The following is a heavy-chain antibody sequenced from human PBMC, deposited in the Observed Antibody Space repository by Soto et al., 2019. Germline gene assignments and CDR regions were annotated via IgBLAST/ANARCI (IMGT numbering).Heavy chain of an antibody. CDR1: GFTFSNYA. CDR3: AQVPLRLDSFDY. J-gene: IGHJ4*02. Sequence: EVQLLESGGGLVQPGGSLRLSCAASGFTFSNYAMNWVRQAPGKGLEWVSAISGSGSTYYADSVKGRFTISRDNSKNTLYLQINSLRAEDTAVYYCAQVPLRLDSFDYWGPGTLVTVSS. V-gene: IGHV3-23*01. D-gene: IGHD5-12*01. CDR2: ISGSGST.